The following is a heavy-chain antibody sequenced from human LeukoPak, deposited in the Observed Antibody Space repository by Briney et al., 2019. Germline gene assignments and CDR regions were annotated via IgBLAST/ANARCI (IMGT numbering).Heavy chain of an antibody. CDR3: ARGGATQKYFYYGVEV. D-gene: IGHD2-15*01. CDR2: LNPNNNGT. J-gene: IGHJ6*02. Sequence: ASVKVSCKASGYTFTGYYIHWVRQAPGQGLEWMGWLNPNNNGTNYAQKFQDRVTMTRDMSTSTVYMELSSLKSDDTAQYYCARGGATQKYFYYGVEVWGQGTTVTVSS. V-gene: IGHV1-2*02. CDR1: GYTFTGYY.